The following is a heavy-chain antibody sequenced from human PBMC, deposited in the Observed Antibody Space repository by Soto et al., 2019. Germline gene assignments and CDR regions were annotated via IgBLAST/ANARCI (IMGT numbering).Heavy chain of an antibody. J-gene: IGHJ4*01. CDR1: GYTFTSYG. Sequence: EASVKVSCTASGYTFTSYGISWVRQAPGQGLEWMGWISAYNGNTNYAQKLQGRVTMTTDTSTSTAYMELRSLRSDDTAVYYCATNHDYGDYSPLDYWGLGTLVTVSS. CDR2: ISAYNGNT. CDR3: ATNHDYGDYSPLDY. V-gene: IGHV1-18*01. D-gene: IGHD4-17*01.